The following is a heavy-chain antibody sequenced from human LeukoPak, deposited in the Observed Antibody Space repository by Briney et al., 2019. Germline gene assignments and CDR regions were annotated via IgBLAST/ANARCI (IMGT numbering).Heavy chain of an antibody. Sequence: PSETLSLTCAVYGGSFSGYYWSWIRQPPGKGLEWIGEINHSGSTNYNPSLKSRVTISVDTSKNQFSLKLSSVTAADTAVYYCAREKSGSSDYWGQGTLVTVSS. J-gene: IGHJ4*02. CDR1: GGSFSGYY. CDR3: AREKSGSSDY. CDR2: INHSGST. D-gene: IGHD1-26*01. V-gene: IGHV4-34*01.